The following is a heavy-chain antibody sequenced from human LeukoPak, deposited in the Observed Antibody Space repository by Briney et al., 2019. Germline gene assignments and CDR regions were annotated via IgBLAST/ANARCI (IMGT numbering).Heavy chain of an antibody. Sequence: GGSLRLSCAASGFTVSSNYMSWVRQAPGKGLEWVSVIYSGGSTYYADSVKGRFTISRDNSKNTLYLQMNSLRPEDSAVYYCVADRGNWSGGDFWGRGTLVIISS. CDR1: GFTVSSNY. J-gene: IGHJ4*02. CDR2: IYSGGST. D-gene: IGHD3-10*01. V-gene: IGHV3-53*01. CDR3: VADRGNWSGGDF.